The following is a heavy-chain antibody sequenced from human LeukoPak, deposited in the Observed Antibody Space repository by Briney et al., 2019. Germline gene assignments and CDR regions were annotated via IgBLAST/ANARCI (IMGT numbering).Heavy chain of an antibody. D-gene: IGHD3-22*01. CDR1: GGPISSSSYY. Sequence: PSETLSLTCTVSGGPISSSSYYWGWIRQPPGKGLEWIGSIYYSGSTYYNPSLKSRVTISVDTSKNQFSLKLSSVTAADTAVYYCARVSPYYYDSSGYAFDYWGQGTLVTVSS. CDR3: ARVSPYYYDSSGYAFDY. CDR2: IYYSGST. J-gene: IGHJ4*02. V-gene: IGHV4-39*07.